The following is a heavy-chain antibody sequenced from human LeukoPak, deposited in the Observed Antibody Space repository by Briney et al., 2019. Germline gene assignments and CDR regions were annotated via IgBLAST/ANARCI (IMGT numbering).Heavy chain of an antibody. V-gene: IGHV4-39*07. D-gene: IGHD6-19*01. CDR2: VYYSGTT. CDR3: ARGTLYSGWSYYFDS. CDR1: GGLIPISTYY. Sequence: YPSETLSLSCTVSGGLIPISTYYWGWIRQPPGKGLEWIGSVYYSGTTKYNPSLKSRVTISVDTLKNKFSLKLISVTAADTAVYHCARGTLYSGWSYYFDSWGQGTLVPVSS. J-gene: IGHJ4*02.